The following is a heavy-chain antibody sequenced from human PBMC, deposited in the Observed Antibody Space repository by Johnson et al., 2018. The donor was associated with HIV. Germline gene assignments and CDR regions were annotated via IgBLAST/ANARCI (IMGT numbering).Heavy chain of an antibody. CDR1: GFTFDDSG. CDR2: INWHGGST. D-gene: IGHD1-26*01. Sequence: VQLVESGGGVVRPGGSLRLSCAASGFTFDDSGMSWVRQAPGKGLDWVSGINWHGGSTGYADAVNGRFTISRDNSKNTLDLQMNSLRAEDTAVYYCARVMGATQVMGAFDIWGQGTMVTVSS. J-gene: IGHJ3*02. V-gene: IGHV3-20*04. CDR3: ARVMGATQVMGAFDI.